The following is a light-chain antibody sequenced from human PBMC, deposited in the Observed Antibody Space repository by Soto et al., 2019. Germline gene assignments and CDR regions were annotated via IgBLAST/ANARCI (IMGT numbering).Light chain of an antibody. J-gene: IGKJ1*01. Sequence: IRISQNKSSLSASVGDRVTITSRASQSISSYLNWYQQKPGKAPKLLIYAASSLQSGVPSRFSGSGSGTDFTLTISSLQPQDFATYYGLQSYNTSSWAFGLWALV. CDR3: LQSYNTSSWA. V-gene: IGKV1-39*01. CDR2: AAS. CDR1: QSISSY.